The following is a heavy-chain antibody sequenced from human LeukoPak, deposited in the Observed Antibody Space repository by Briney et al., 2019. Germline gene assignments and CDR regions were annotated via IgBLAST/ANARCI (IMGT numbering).Heavy chain of an antibody. V-gene: IGHV3-30-3*01. J-gene: IGHJ6*02. CDR1: GFTFSSYA. CDR2: ISYDGSNK. Sequence: GGSLRLSCAASGFTFSSYAMHWVRQAPGKGLEWVAVISYDGSNKYYADSVKGRFTISRDNSKNTLYLQINSLRAEDTAVYYCARDPERVVPPYYYYGMDVWGQGTTVTVSS. CDR3: ARDPERVVPPYYYYGMDV. D-gene: IGHD2-2*01.